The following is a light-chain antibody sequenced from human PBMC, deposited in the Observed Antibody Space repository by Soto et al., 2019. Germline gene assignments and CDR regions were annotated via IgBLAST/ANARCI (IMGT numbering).Light chain of an antibody. CDR2: DVS. J-gene: IGLJ3*02. V-gene: IGLV2-14*01. CDR3: SSYTSSSTLDWV. Sequence: QSVLTQPASVSGSPGQSITISCTGTSSDVGGYNYVSWYQQHPGKAPKLMIYDVSNRPSGVSNRFSGSKSGNTASLTISGLQAEDEAVYYCSSYTSSSTLDWVFGGGTKLTVL. CDR1: SSDVGGYNY.